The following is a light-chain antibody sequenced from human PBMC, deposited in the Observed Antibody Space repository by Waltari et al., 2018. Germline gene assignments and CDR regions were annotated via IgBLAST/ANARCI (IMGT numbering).Light chain of an antibody. Sequence: DIKMTQSPSSLSASVGDTVTITCRASQDISNYLVWFQQKPEKAPKLLIYAASSLEGGVPSRFSGSGSGTAFTLTISSLQPEDFAAYYCLQHHSYPFTFGPGTKLDFK. CDR2: AAS. CDR3: LQHHSYPFT. CDR1: QDISNY. V-gene: IGKV1-17*01. J-gene: IGKJ3*01.